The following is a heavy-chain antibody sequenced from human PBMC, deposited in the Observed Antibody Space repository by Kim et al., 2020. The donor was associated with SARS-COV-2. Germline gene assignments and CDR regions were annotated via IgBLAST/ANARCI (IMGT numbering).Heavy chain of an antibody. CDR3: AREGLYCSSTSCQNPFISFDY. D-gene: IGHD2-2*01. V-gene: IGHV3-33*01. J-gene: IGHJ4*02. CDR1: GFTFSSYG. Sequence: GGSLRLSCAASGFTFSSYGMHWVRQAPGKGLEWVAVIWYDGSNKYYADSVKGRFTISRDNSKNTLYLQMNSLRAEDTAVYYCAREGLYCSSTSCQNPFISFDYWGQGTLVTVSS. CDR2: IWYDGSNK.